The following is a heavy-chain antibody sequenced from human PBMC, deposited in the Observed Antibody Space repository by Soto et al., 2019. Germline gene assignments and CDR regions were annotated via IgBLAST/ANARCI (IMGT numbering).Heavy chain of an antibody. D-gene: IGHD5-12*01. J-gene: IGHJ4*02. CDR1: GFTFDNYI. CDR3: AKDSGYNSPYYFDY. Sequence: GGSLRFSCAASGFTFDNYIMYWVHQAPGKGLVWVSLISWDGGTTYYADSVKGRFTISRDNSKNSLYLQMNSLRTEDTALYYCAKDSGYNSPYYFDYWGQGTLVTVSS. V-gene: IGHV3-43*01. CDR2: ISWDGGTT.